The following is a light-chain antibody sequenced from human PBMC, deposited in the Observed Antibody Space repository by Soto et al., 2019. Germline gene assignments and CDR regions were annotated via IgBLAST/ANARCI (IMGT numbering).Light chain of an antibody. J-gene: IGLJ1*01. CDR2: DIR. V-gene: IGLV2-14*03. Sequence: QSALTQPASVSGSPGQSITISCTGTSSDVGGYKYVSWYQQHPGKAPKLMIYDIRNRPSGVSNRFSGSTSGNTASLTISGLQAEHHADYYCSSYTSSSTRVFGTGTKLPVL. CDR1: SSDVGGYKY. CDR3: SSYTSSSTRV.